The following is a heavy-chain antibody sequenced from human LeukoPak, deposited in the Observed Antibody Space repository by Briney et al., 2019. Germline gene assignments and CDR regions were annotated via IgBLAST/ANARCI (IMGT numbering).Heavy chain of an antibody. Sequence: SETLSLTCTVSDASMRSSEYYWAWVRQPPGKGLEWIGNIYSSGSTFYHPSLVGRFTISVDTSNNQFSLKLRSVTAADTGVYYCARETSQVSTYYYYYYTDVWGKGITVTVSS. CDR1: DASMRSSEYY. J-gene: IGHJ6*03. D-gene: IGHD5/OR15-5a*01. CDR3: ARETSQVSTYYYYYYTDV. CDR2: IYSSGST. V-gene: IGHV4-39*07.